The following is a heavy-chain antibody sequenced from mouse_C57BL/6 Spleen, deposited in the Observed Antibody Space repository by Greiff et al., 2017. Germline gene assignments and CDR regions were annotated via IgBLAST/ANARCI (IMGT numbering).Heavy chain of an antibody. J-gene: IGHJ2*01. CDR2: ILPGSGST. CDR1: GYTFTGYW. CDR3: ARSPITTVVAQRGDY. V-gene: IGHV1-9*01. D-gene: IGHD1-1*01. Sequence: VQVVESGAELMKPGASVKLSCKATGYTFTGYWIEWVKQRPGHGLEWIGEILPGSGSTNYNEKSKGKATFTADTSSNTAYMQLSSLTTEDSAIYYCARSPITTVVAQRGDYWGQGTTLTVSS.